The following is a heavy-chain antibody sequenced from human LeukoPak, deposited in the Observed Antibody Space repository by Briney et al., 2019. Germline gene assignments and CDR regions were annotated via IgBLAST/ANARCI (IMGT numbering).Heavy chain of an antibody. V-gene: IGHV1-69*05. CDR1: GGTFSSYA. Sequence: EASVKVSCKASGGTFSSYAISWVRQAPGQGLEWMGRIIPIFGTANYAQKFQGRVTITTDESTSTAYMELSSLRSEDTAAYYCARDWRGYSSEPFDYWGQGTLVTVSS. CDR2: IIPIFGTA. D-gene: IGHD6-19*01. J-gene: IGHJ4*02. CDR3: ARDWRGYSSEPFDY.